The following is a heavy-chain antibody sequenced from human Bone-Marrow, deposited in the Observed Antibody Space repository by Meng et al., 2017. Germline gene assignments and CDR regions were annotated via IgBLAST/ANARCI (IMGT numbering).Heavy chain of an antibody. V-gene: IGHV1-69*05. Sequence: SVKVSCKASGGTFSSYAISWVRQAPGQGLEWMGGIIPIFGTANYAQKFQGRVTITTDESTSTAYMELSSLRSEDTAVYYCGRDWNQPLDNWFDPWGQGTLVTVSS. J-gene: IGHJ5*02. CDR1: GGTFSSYA. CDR3: GRDWNQPLDNWFDP. D-gene: IGHD1-14*01. CDR2: IIPIFGTA.